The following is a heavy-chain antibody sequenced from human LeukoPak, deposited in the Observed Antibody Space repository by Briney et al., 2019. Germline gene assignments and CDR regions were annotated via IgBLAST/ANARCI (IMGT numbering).Heavy chain of an antibody. V-gene: IGHV3-43*02. CDR2: INGDGRST. D-gene: IGHD3-10*01. J-gene: IGHJ6*01. CDR3: AKDRPYYYGSGSYYYYYGMDV. Sequence: PGGSLSLTCSASGFTADDYAMDWVRPAPGKGLEWVTHINGDGRSTNYAVCVKGPFTMSRANSKTSLYLQMNSPSTKAPALCYWAKDRPYYYGSGSYYYYYGMDVWGEGPTVTVSS. CDR1: GFTADDYA.